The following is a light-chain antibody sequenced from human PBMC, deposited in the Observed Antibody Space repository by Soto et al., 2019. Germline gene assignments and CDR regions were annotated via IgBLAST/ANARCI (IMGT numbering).Light chain of an antibody. CDR3: QQYNSYSQT. V-gene: IGKV1-5*01. CDR2: DAS. Sequence: DTQMTQSPSTLSASVGDRVTITCRASQSISSWLAWYQQKPGKAPKLLIYDASSLESGVPSRFSGSGSGTEFTLTISSLQPDDFATYYCQQYNSYSQTFGQGTTVDIK. CDR1: QSISSW. J-gene: IGKJ1*01.